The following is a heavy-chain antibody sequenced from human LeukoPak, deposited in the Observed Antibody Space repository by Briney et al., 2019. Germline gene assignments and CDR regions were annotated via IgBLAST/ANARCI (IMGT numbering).Heavy chain of an antibody. CDR1: GGSLSSYY. V-gene: IGHV4-4*07. CDR2: IYTSGST. J-gene: IGHJ4*02. D-gene: IGHD6-19*01. Sequence: SETLSLTCTVSGGSLSSYYWSWIRQPAGKGLEWIGRIYTSGSTNYNPSLKSRVTVSVDTSKNQFSLKLSSVTAADTAVYYCARDHRSSGWYGGLDYWGQGTLVTVSS. CDR3: ARDHRSSGWYGGLDY.